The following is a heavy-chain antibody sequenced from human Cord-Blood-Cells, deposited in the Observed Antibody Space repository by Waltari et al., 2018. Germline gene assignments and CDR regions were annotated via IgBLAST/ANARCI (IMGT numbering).Heavy chain of an antibody. CDR3: ARHSLTIFGVVTPSNWFDP. CDR1: GGSISSSSYY. J-gene: IGHJ5*02. V-gene: IGHV4-39*01. CDR2: IYYSGST. Sequence: QLQLQESGPGLVKPSETLSLTCTVSGGSISSSSYYWGWIRQPPGKGLEWIGSIYYSGSTYYTPSLKSRVTISVDTSKNQFSLKLSSVTAADTAVYYCARHSLTIFGVVTPSNWFDPWGQGTLVTVSS. D-gene: IGHD3-3*01.